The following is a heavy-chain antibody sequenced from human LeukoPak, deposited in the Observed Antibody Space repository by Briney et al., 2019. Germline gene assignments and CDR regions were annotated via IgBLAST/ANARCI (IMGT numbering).Heavy chain of an antibody. CDR3: ARDGGSGTSTGYNGYLYYGMDV. V-gene: IGHV3-66*01. CDR2: IYSGDST. J-gene: IGHJ6*02. CDR1: GFTVSNNC. D-gene: IGHD3-9*01. Sequence: GGSLRLSCAASGFTVSNNCLSWVRQAPGKGLEWVSFIYSGDSTYYADSVKGRFTISRDSSKNTVHLQMNSLRAEDAAVYYCARDGGSGTSTGYNGYLYYGMDVWGQGNTVTVSS.